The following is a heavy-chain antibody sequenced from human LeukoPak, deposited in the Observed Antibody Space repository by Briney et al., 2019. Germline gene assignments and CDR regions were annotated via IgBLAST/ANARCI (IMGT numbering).Heavy chain of an antibody. CDR1: GGTFSSYA. D-gene: IGHD3-3*01. CDR2: IVPIFGTA. CDR3: ARGKRITIFGVVPGAFDI. J-gene: IGHJ3*02. Sequence: SVKVSCKASGGTFSSYAISWVRQAPGQGLEWMGGIVPIFGTANYAQRFQGRVTITTDESTSTAYMELSSLRSEDTAVYYCARGKRITIFGVVPGAFDIWGQGTMVTVSS. V-gene: IGHV1-69*05.